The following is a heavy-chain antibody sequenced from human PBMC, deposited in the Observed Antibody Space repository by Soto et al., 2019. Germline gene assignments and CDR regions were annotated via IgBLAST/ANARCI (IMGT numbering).Heavy chain of an antibody. Sequence: GGSLRLSCAASGFTFSSYSMNWVRQAPGKGLEWVSSISSSSSYIYYADSVKGRFTISRDNAKNSLYLQMSSLRSEDTAVYYCAREGRCSSTSCSSLFDYWGQGTLVTVSS. CDR2: ISSSSSYI. V-gene: IGHV3-21*04. J-gene: IGHJ4*02. CDR3: AREGRCSSTSCSSLFDY. CDR1: GFTFSSYS. D-gene: IGHD2-2*01.